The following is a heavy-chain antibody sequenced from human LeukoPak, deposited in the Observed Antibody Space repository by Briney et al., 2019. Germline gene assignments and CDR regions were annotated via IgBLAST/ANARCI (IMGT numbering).Heavy chain of an antibody. V-gene: IGHV3-23*01. D-gene: IGHD1-26*01. CDR2: IRGSGGST. CDR3: AKDDIVGATSFLIDY. CDR1: GFTFSSYS. J-gene: IGHJ4*02. Sequence: GGSLRLSCAASGFTFSSYSMSWVRQAPGKGLEWVSAIRGSGGSTYYADSVKGRFTISRDNSKNTLYLQMNSLRAEDTAVYYCAKDDIVGATSFLIDYWGQGTLVTVSS.